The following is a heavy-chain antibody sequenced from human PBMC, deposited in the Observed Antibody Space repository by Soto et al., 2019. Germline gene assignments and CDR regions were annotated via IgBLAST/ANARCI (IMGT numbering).Heavy chain of an antibody. CDR1: GYSFTSYW. Sequence: GEFLNISGMGSGYSFTSYWISWVRQMPGKGLEWMGRIDPSDSYTNYSPSFQGHVTISADKSISTAYLKWSSLKASDTAMYYCAINGIAVAKNRNYYYYGMDVWGQGTTVTVSS. V-gene: IGHV5-10-1*01. CDR2: IDPSDSYT. D-gene: IGHD6-19*01. J-gene: IGHJ6*02. CDR3: AINGIAVAKNRNYYYYGMDV.